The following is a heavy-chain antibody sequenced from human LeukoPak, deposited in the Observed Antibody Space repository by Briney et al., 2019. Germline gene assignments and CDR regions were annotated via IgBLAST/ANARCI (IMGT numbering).Heavy chain of an antibody. CDR2: ISSSGSTI. D-gene: IGHD1-26*01. Sequence: QPGGSLRLSCTASGFTFSSYEMNWVRQAPGKGLEWVSYISSSGSTIYYADSVKGRFTISRDNANNSLYLQMNSLRAEDTAVYFCARAPTLLLDAFDIWGQGTMVTVSS. J-gene: IGHJ3*02. V-gene: IGHV3-48*03. CDR3: ARAPTLLLDAFDI. CDR1: GFTFSSYE.